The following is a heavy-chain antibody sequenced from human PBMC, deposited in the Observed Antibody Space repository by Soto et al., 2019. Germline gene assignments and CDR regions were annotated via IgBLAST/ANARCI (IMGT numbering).Heavy chain of an antibody. J-gene: IGHJ4*02. CDR1: GFTFSSYS. D-gene: IGHD3-22*01. CDR3: ARDPGIYYYDSSGYDY. V-gene: IGHV3-21*01. CDR2: ISSSSSYI. Sequence: GGSLRLSCAASGFTFSSYSMNWVRQAPGKGLEWVSSISSSSSYIYYADSVKGRFTISRDNAKNSLYLQMNSLRAEDTAVYCCARDPGIYYYDSSGYDYWGQGTLVTVSS.